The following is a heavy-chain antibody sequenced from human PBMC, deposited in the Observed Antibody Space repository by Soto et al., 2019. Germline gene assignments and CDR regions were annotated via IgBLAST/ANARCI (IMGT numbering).Heavy chain of an antibody. V-gene: IGHV3-21*01. CDR1: GFTFSSYS. D-gene: IGHD6-13*01. Sequence: GGSLRLSCAASGFTFSSYSMNWVRQAPGKGLEWVSSISSSSSYIYYADSVKGRFTISRDNAKNSLYLQMNSLRAEDTAVYYCAREWNLVRIAAAGYMDVWGKGTTVTVSS. CDR3: AREWNLVRIAAAGYMDV. CDR2: ISSSSSYI. J-gene: IGHJ6*03.